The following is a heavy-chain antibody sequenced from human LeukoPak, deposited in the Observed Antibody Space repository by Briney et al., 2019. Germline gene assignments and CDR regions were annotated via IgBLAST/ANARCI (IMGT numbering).Heavy chain of an antibody. V-gene: IGHV3-23*01. CDR2: ISGSGGGT. CDR3: AKRGIVIRVILVGFHKEAYYFDS. Sequence: GGSLRLSCAVSGITLSNYGMSWVRQAPGKGLEWVAGISGSGGGTNYADSVKGRFTISRDNPKNTLYLQMNGLRAEDTAVYFCAKRGIVIRVILVGFHKEAYYFDSWGQGALVTVSS. CDR1: GITLSNYG. J-gene: IGHJ4*02. D-gene: IGHD3-16*01.